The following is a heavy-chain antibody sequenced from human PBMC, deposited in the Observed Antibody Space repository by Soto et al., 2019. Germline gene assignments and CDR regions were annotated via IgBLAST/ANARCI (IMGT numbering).Heavy chain of an antibody. J-gene: IGHJ4*02. CDR3: AIGVLYDSFDY. CDR2: ISGSGGST. V-gene: IGHV3-23*01. D-gene: IGHD5-12*01. Sequence: GGSLRLSCAASGFTFSSYAMSWVRQAPGKGLEWVSAISGSGGSTYYADSVKGRFTISRDNSKNTLYLQMNSLRAEDTALYDCAIGVLYDSFDYWGQGTLVTVSS. CDR1: GFTFSSYA.